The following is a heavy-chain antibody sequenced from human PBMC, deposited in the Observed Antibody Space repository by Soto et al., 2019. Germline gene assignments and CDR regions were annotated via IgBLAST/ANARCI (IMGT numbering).Heavy chain of an antibody. CDR3: ARDLSDSGGFDP. CDR2: ISPYNGNT. D-gene: IGHD3-10*01. CDR1: GYTFSNAG. V-gene: IGHV1-18*04. Sequence: GASVKVSCKAAGYTFSNAGINWVRQAPGQGLEWMGWISPYNGNTKYAQKLQGRVTMTTDTSTSTAYMELRSLRSDDTAVYYCARDLSDSGGFDPWGQGTLVTVSS. J-gene: IGHJ5*02.